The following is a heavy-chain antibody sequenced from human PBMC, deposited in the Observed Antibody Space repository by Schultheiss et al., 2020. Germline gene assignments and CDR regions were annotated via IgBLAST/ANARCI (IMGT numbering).Heavy chain of an antibody. CDR1: GYTFTSYG. CDR3: ARGGCIAAGYYYYYGMDV. J-gene: IGHJ6*02. Sequence: GSVPVSFKASGYTFTSYGISWVRQAPGQGLEWMGWISAYNGNTNYAQKLQGRVTMTTDTSTSTAYMELRSLRSDDTAVYYCARGGCIAAGYYYYYGMDVWGQGTTVTVSS. V-gene: IGHV1-18*01. D-gene: IGHD6-6*01. CDR2: ISAYNGNT.